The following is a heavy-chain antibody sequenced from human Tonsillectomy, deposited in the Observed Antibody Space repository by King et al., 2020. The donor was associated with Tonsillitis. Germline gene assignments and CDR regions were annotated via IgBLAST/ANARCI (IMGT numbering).Heavy chain of an antibody. CDR1: GGSFSGYY. CDR2: INHSGST. Sequence: VQLQQWGAGLLKPSETLSLTCAVYGGSFSGYYWSWIRQPPGKGLEWIGEINHSGSTNYNPSLKSRVTISVDTSKNQFSLKLSSVTAADTAVYYCARGRPNIVVVPAAGRWFDPWGQGTLVTVSS. V-gene: IGHV4-34*01. J-gene: IGHJ5*02. D-gene: IGHD2-2*01. CDR3: ARGRPNIVVVPAAGRWFDP.